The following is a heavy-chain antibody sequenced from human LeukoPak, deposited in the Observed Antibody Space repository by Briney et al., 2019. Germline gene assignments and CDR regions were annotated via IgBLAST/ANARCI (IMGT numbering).Heavy chain of an antibody. D-gene: IGHD5-18*01. CDR2: IYTSGST. CDR1: GGSISSRSYD. V-gene: IGHV4-61*02. J-gene: IGHJ4*02. CDR3: AREGYSYGYDY. Sequence: SQTLSLTCLVSGGSISSRSYDWSWIRQPAVTGLEWFGRIYTSGSTNYNPPLKSRVTISVDTSKNQFSLKLSSVTAADTAVYYCAREGYSYGYDYWGQGTLVTVSS.